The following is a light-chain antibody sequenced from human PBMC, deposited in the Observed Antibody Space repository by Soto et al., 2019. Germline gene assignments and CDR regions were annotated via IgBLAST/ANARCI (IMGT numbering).Light chain of an antibody. V-gene: IGKV1-5*03. CDR1: QTISSW. CDR2: KAS. J-gene: IGKJ1*01. CDR3: QQYNRSPWT. Sequence: DIQMTQSPSTLSASVGDRATITCRASQTISSWLAWYQQKPGRAPKLLIYKASTLESGVPSRFSGSGSGTEFTLTISSLQPDDFVTYYCQQYNRSPWTFGQGTKVEI.